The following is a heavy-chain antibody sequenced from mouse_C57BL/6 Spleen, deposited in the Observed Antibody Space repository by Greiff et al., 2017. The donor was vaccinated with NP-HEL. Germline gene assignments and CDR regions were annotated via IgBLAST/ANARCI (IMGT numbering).Heavy chain of an antibody. CDR1: GFTFSDYG. V-gene: IGHV5-15*01. J-gene: IGHJ4*01. CDR3: ARQRTAQATYAMDY. D-gene: IGHD3-2*02. CDR2: ISNLAYSI. Sequence: EVKLMESGGGLVQPGGSLKLSCAASGFTFSDYGMAWVRQAPRKGPEWVAFISNLAYSIYYADTVTGRFTISRENAKNTLYLEMSSLRSEDTAMYYCARQRTAQATYAMDYWGQGTSVTVSS.